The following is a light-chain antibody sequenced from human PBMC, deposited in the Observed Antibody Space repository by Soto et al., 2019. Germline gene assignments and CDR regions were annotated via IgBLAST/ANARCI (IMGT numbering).Light chain of an antibody. CDR1: QSVASN. J-gene: IGKJ2*01. CDR3: QQYHNWPPQYT. CDR2: GAT. V-gene: IGKV3-15*01. Sequence: EIVMTRSPASLSVSPGDGATLSCRASQSVASNVAWYQQKPGQGPRLLIHGATTRAVGVPARFSGSGSGTDFTLTINGLQSEDFAVYYCQQYHNWPPQYTFGQGTKLQI.